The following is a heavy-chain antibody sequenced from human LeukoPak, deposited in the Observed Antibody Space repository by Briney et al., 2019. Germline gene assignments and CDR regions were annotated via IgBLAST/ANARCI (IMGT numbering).Heavy chain of an antibody. J-gene: IGHJ4*02. CDR1: GFTFSSYW. CDR2: IKSDGSIT. V-gene: IGHV3-74*01. D-gene: IGHD3-16*02. CDR3: TRESGWAGLSTDY. Sequence: GGSLRLSCAASGFTFSSYWMHWVRQAPGKGLVWVSRIKSDGSITTYADSVKGRFTISRDNAKNILYLQMNSLRAEDTAVYYCTRESGWAGLSTDYWGQGTLVTVSS.